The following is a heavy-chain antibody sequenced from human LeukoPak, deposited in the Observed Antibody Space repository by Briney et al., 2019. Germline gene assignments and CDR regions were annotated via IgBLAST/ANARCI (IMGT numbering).Heavy chain of an antibody. CDR3: AIMHRYYDGSGYWVQ. D-gene: IGHD3-22*01. CDR1: GFTFSSYA. V-gene: IGHV3-23*01. CDR2: ISTTGDTT. Sequence: GGSLRLSCAASGFTFSSYAMSWVRQAPGKGLEWVSGISTTGDTTSHADSVRGRFTISRDNPRSTLYMEMNSLRAEDMAVYYCAIMHRYYDGSGYWVQWGQGTLVTVSS. J-gene: IGHJ4*02.